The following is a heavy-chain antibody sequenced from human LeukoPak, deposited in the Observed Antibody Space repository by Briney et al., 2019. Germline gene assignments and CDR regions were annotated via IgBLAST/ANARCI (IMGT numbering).Heavy chain of an antibody. CDR1: GYSISSGYY. Sequence: SETLSLTCTVSGYSISSGYYWGWIRPPPGKGLEWIGSIYHSGSTYYNPSLKSGVTISVDTSKNQFSLKLSSVTAADTAVYYCARIKYYYDSSGPNSYFDLWGRGTLVTVSS. D-gene: IGHD3-22*01. J-gene: IGHJ2*01. CDR2: IYHSGST. V-gene: IGHV4-38-2*02. CDR3: ARIKYYYDSSGPNSYFDL.